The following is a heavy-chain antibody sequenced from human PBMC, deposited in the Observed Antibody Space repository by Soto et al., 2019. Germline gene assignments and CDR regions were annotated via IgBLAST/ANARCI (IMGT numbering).Heavy chain of an antibody. CDR2: INPNGGST. CDR1: ADTFTSYY. J-gene: IGHJ6*02. V-gene: IGHV1-46*01. Sequence: ASVKVSCKAPADTFTSYYIHWVRQAPGHGLEWMGIINPNGGSTRFAQTFQGRITMTTDTSTSTVYMELSSLRSEDTAVYYCARGDIVAIFGMDVWGQGTTVTISS. CDR3: ARGDIVAIFGMDV. D-gene: IGHD5-12*01.